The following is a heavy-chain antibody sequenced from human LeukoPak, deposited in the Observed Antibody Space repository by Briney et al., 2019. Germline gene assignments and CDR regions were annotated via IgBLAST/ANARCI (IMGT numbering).Heavy chain of an antibody. CDR2: IWYDGSHK. CDR1: GFTFSNYG. CDR3: ATGGNFYYSH. D-gene: IGHD4-11*01. Sequence: GGSLRLSCAASGFTFSNYGMHWVRQAPGKGLEWVAVIWYDGSHKYYADSVKGRFSISKDISKNTLSLQMNSLRAEDTAVYSCATGGNFYYSHWGQGTLVTVSS. J-gene: IGHJ1*01. V-gene: IGHV3-33*08.